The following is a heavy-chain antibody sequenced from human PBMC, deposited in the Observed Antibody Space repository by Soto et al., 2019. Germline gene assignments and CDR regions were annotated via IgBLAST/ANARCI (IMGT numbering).Heavy chain of an antibody. D-gene: IGHD3-10*01. CDR3: AHSRITMVRGVIHY. CDR2: IYWDDDK. V-gene: IGHV2-5*02. J-gene: IGHJ4*02. Sequence: QITLKESGPTLVKPTQTLTLTCTFSGFSLSTSGVGVGWIRQPPGKALEWLALIYWDDDKRYSPSLKSRLTITKDPSKNQVVLTMTNMDPVDTATYYCAHSRITMVRGVIHYWGQGTLVTVSS. CDR1: GFSLSTSGVG.